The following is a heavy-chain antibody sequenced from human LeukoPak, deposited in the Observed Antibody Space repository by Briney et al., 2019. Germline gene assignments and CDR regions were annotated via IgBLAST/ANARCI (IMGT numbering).Heavy chain of an antibody. CDR3: AKRRYCTSTTCHDFDY. Sequence: LGGSLRLSCAASGFTFSSYEMNWVRQAPGKGLEWVSYISSSGSTIYYADSVKGRFTISRDNAKNSLYLQMNSLRPGDTAVYYCAKRRYCTSTTCHDFDYWGQGTLVTVSS. CDR2: ISSSGSTI. D-gene: IGHD2-2*01. V-gene: IGHV3-48*03. CDR1: GFTFSSYE. J-gene: IGHJ4*02.